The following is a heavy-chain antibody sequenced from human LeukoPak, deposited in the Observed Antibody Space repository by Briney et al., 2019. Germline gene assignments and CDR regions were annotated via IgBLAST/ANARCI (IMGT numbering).Heavy chain of an antibody. V-gene: IGHV4-39*01. J-gene: IGHJ5*02. Sequence: MSSETLSLTCTVSGVSISSSNSYWGWIRQPPGKGLEWIGSIYYSGNTYYNASLKSQVSISIDTSKNQFSLRLTSVTAADTAVYYCARHAEMATTEYLNWFDPWGQGTLVTVSS. CDR2: IYYSGNT. CDR1: GVSISSSNSY. D-gene: IGHD5-24*01. CDR3: ARHAEMATTEYLNWFDP.